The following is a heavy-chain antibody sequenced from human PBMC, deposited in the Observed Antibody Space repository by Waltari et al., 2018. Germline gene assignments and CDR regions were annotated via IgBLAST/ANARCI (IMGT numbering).Heavy chain of an antibody. CDR3: GRGSSDWYGTDY. CDR1: GFTFSGHW. CDR2: LNPDGSTI. V-gene: IGHV3-74*01. J-gene: IGHJ4*02. D-gene: IGHD6-19*01. Sequence: EVKLVESGGGLVQPGGSLRLSCEASGFTFSGHWMHWVRQAPGKGLVWVSRLNPDGSTIDYADSVKGRFTISRDNAKNTLYLQMNSLRGGDTAVYYCGRGSSDWYGTDYWGQGTLVIVSS.